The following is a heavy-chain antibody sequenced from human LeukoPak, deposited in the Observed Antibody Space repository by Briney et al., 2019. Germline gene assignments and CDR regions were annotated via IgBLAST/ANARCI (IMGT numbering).Heavy chain of an antibody. CDR2: IYYTGKT. V-gene: IGHV4-61*03. D-gene: IGHD3-10*01. J-gene: IGHJ4*02. CDR1: GDSVSNGNYY. CDR3: ARSQSYYGSGDY. Sequence: SETLSLTCTVSGDSVSNGNYYWSWLRQPPGKALEWIGYIYYTGKTYYNPSLEGRVTILVDTSRNHFSVKLSSVTAADTAVYYCARSQSYYGSGDYWSQGTLVTVSS.